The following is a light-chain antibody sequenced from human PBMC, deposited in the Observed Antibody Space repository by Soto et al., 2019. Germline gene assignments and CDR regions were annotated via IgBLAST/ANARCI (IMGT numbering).Light chain of an antibody. Sequence: QSVLTQPPSVSGAPGQRVTFSCTGSSSNIGAGYDVHWYQQLPGTAPKLLIYGNNKRPSGVPDRFSGSKSGTSASLAITGLQAEDEADYYCQSYDSSLISYVFGTGTKLTVL. CDR3: QSYDSSLISYV. J-gene: IGLJ1*01. V-gene: IGLV1-40*01. CDR2: GNN. CDR1: SSNIGAGYD.